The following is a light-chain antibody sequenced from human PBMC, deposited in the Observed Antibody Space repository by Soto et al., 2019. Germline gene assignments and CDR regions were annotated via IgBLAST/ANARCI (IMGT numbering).Light chain of an antibody. J-gene: IGKJ5*01. Sequence: EIVMTQSPATLSVSPGERATLSCRASQSVSSKLAWYQQKPGQAPRIRIYGASTRATGIPASFSGSGSGTEFTLPISSLQSEDFAVYYGQQYNNWPPITFGQGTRLEMK. CDR2: GAS. CDR1: QSVSSK. CDR3: QQYNNWPPIT. V-gene: IGKV3-15*01.